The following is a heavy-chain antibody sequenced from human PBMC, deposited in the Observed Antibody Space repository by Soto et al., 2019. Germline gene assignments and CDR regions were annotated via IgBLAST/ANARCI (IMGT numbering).Heavy chain of an antibody. CDR3: ARSQQTTVTSPLADP. J-gene: IGHJ5*02. V-gene: IGHV3-30-3*01. CDR1: GFTCSSYA. D-gene: IGHD4-17*01. Sequence: QVQLVESGGGVVHPGSSLRLSCAASGFTCSSYAVHWVRQAPGKGVEWGTVISLDGNNKYYAASVECRFTISRDNSKNPLYLHMKSLRTEDTGVYYCARSQQTTVTSPLADPWGQGTLLTVSS. CDR2: ISLDGNNK.